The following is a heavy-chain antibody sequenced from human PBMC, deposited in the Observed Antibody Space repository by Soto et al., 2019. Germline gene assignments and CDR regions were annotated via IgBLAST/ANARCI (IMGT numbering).Heavy chain of an antibody. CDR2: INAGNGNT. J-gene: IGHJ6*02. CDR3: ARDVFEWYQIYYYYSGMDV. D-gene: IGHD2-2*01. V-gene: IGHV1-3*01. Sequence: SSVKVSCKASGYTFTSYAMHWVRQAPGQRLEWMGWINAGNGNTKYSQKFQGRVTITRDTSASTAYMELSSLRSEDTAVYYCARDVFEWYQIYYYYSGMDVRGQGTTVTVSS. CDR1: GYTFTSYA.